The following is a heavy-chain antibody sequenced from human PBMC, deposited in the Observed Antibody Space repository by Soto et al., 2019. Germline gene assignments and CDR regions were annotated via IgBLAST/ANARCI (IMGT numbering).Heavy chain of an antibody. J-gene: IGHJ4*02. CDR1: GFTFSSYA. Sequence: EVQLLESGGGLVQPGGSLRLSCAASGFTFSSYAMSWVRQAPGKGLEWVSAISGSGGSTYYADSVKGRFTISRDNPKNTLYLQMNSVRAENTAVYYCAKETLFYGSGSYYDYWGQGTLVTVSS. D-gene: IGHD3-10*01. V-gene: IGHV3-23*01. CDR2: ISGSGGST. CDR3: AKETLFYGSGSYYDY.